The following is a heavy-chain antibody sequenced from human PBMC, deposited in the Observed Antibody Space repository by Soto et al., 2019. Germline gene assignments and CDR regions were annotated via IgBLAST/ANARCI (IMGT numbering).Heavy chain of an antibody. CDR1: GYTFTGYY. D-gene: IGHD1-26*01. CDR2: INPNSGGT. J-gene: IGHJ4*02. V-gene: IGHV1-2*04. Sequence: QVQLVQSGAEVKKPGASVKVSCKASGYTFTGYYMHWVRQAPGQGLEWMGWINPNSGGTNYAQKFQGWVTMTRDTALSTAYMEAGRRRSDGPAVYYCARDGRGDEAPMDYWGQGTLVTGSS. CDR3: ARDGRGDEAPMDY.